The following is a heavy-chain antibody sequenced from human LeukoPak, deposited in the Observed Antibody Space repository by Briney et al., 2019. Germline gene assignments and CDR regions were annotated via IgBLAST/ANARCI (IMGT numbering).Heavy chain of an antibody. V-gene: IGHV4/OR15-8*02. CDR1: GGSISSSNW. D-gene: IGHD1-14*01. CDR2: IYHGGDT. Sequence: TSETLSLTCVVSGGSISSSNWGSWVRQPPGKGLEWIGEIYHGGDTNYNPSLKSRVTISVDKSKNQFSLELSSVTAADTAVYYCTTGFLNFDYWGQGTLVTVSS. CDR3: TTGFLNFDY. J-gene: IGHJ4*02.